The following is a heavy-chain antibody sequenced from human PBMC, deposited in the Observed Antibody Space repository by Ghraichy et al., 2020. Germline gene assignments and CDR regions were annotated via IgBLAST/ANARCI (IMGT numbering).Heavy chain of an antibody. V-gene: IGHV4-39*01. CDR3: ARNKTGNLSGWFDP. CDR1: GGSISSYSDY. CDR2: IYNSVST. D-gene: IGHD1-14*01. J-gene: IGHJ5*02. Sequence: SQTLSLTYTVSGGSISSYSDYWGWLRQPPGKGPEWIGSIYNSVSTHYNPSLKSRVTISIDTSKDQFSLRLTSVTAADTAIYYCARNKTGNLSGWFDPWGQGSLVIVSS.